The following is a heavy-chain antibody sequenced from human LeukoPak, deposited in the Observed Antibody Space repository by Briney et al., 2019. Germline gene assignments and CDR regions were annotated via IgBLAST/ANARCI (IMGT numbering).Heavy chain of an antibody. Sequence: SETLSLTCTVSGGSISGSRSYWGWIRQPPGKGLEWIGCVFHSGTTYYNPSLKSRLTISVDTSKNQFSLKLSSVTAADTAVYYCARRDYSGDNPVLDYWGQGTLVTVSS. CDR3: ARRDYSGDNPVLDY. CDR2: VFHSGTT. V-gene: IGHV4-39*01. CDR1: GGSISGSRSY. J-gene: IGHJ4*02. D-gene: IGHD4-23*01.